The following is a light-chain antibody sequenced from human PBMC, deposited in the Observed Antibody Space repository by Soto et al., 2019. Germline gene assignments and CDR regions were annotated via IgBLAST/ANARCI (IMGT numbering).Light chain of an antibody. J-gene: IGLJ2*01. Sequence: QSALTQPASVSGSPGQSITISCTGTSSDVGGYNYVSWYQQHPGKAPKLMIYDVSNRPSGVSNRFSGSKSGNTASLTISGLQAEDEADYYCSSYTSSSTQVVFGGGTKLTDL. CDR2: DVS. V-gene: IGLV2-14*01. CDR1: SSDVGGYNY. CDR3: SSYTSSSTQVV.